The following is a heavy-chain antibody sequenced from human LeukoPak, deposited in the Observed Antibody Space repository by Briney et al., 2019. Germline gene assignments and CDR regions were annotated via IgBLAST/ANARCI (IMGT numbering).Heavy chain of an antibody. D-gene: IGHD6-19*01. Sequence: PSETLSLTCTVSGGSISSNSYYWAWIRQPPGKGLEWIGGVYYTGTTYSNPSLKSRVTISVDTSKNQFSLRLSSVTAADTAVYYCARHVSVAVTNFFDYWGQGTLVTVSS. CDR3: ARHVSVAVTNFFDY. J-gene: IGHJ4*02. CDR2: VYYTGTT. CDR1: GGSISSNSYY. V-gene: IGHV4-39*01.